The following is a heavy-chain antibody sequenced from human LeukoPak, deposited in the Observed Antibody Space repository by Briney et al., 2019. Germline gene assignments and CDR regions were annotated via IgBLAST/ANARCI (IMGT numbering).Heavy chain of an antibody. V-gene: IGHV1-18*01. CDR3: ARDDNYVPDY. D-gene: IGHD4-11*01. CDR1: GYTFTSYG. CDR2: ISGGNGYT. J-gene: IGHJ4*02. Sequence: ASVKVSCKASGYTFTSYGISWVRQAPGQGLEWMGWISGGNGYTQYAQQLQGRVTMTTDTSTSTAYVELRSLRSDDTAVYYCARDDNYVPDYWGQGTLVTVSS.